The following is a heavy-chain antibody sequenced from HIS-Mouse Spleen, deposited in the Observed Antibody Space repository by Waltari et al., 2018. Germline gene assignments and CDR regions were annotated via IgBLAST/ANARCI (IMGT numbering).Heavy chain of an antibody. CDR2: INHSGST. CDR1: GGSFSGYS. J-gene: IGHJ4*02. CDR3: ARGKGSSSWYYFDY. V-gene: IGHV4-34*01. D-gene: IGHD6-13*01. Sequence: QVQLQQWGAGLLKPSETLSLTCAVYGGSFSGYSWGWIRQPPGKGLEWIGEINHSGSTNYNPSLKSRVTISVDTSKNQFSLKLSSVTAADTAVYYCARGKGSSSWYYFDYWGQGTLVTVSS.